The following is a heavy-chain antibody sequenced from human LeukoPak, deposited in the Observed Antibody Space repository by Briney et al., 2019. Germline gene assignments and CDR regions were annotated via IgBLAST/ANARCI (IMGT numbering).Heavy chain of an antibody. CDR2: ILYDGSNK. Sequence: GGSLRLSCVASGFTFITYAMSWVRQAPGKGLEWVSVILYDGSNKNYADSVKGRFTISRDNSKNMLYLEMNSLRAEDMSVYYCAREGVVRGALDSWGQGTLVTVSS. V-gene: IGHV3-30*03. CDR1: GFTFITYA. CDR3: AREGVVRGALDS. D-gene: IGHD3-10*01. J-gene: IGHJ4*02.